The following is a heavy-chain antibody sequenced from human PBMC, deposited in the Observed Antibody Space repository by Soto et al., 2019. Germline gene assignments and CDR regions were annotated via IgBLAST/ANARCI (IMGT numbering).Heavy chain of an antibody. D-gene: IGHD3-9*01. CDR1: GYTLTELS. Sequence: ASVKVSCKVSGYTLTELSMHWVRQAPGKGLEWMGGFDPEDGETIYAQKFQGRVTITEDTSTDTAYMELSSLRSEDTAAYYCATVLRYFDWSIDGMDVWGQGTTVTVSS. J-gene: IGHJ6*02. V-gene: IGHV1-24*01. CDR2: FDPEDGET. CDR3: ATVLRYFDWSIDGMDV.